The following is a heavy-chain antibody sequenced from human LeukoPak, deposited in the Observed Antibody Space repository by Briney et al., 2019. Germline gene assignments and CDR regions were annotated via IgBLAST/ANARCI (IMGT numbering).Heavy chain of an antibody. V-gene: IGHV3-48*04. CDR2: ITRGSKVI. CDR1: GFTFSTYN. D-gene: IGHD1-26*01. CDR3: ARDYPGPTGFGMDV. Sequence: GGSLRLSCVGSGFTFSTYNMNWVRQAPGKGLEWVSYITRGSKVIYDADSVKGRFTISRDNAKKSLYQQMNSLRVEDTAVYYCARDYPGPTGFGMDVWGQGTTVTVSS. J-gene: IGHJ6*02.